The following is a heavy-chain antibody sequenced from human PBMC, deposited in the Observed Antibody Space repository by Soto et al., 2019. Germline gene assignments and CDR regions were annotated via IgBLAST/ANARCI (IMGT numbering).Heavy chain of an antibody. V-gene: IGHV3-23*01. J-gene: IGHJ4*02. CDR1: GFTFSSYA. Sequence: EVQLLESGGGLVQPGGSLRLSCAASGFTFSSYAMSWVRQAPGKGLEWVSAISGSGGSTYYADSVKGRFTISRDNSKNTLDLQSNSLRAEDTAVYYWAKGRGYCSSTSCYVGSDYWGQGTLVTVSS. D-gene: IGHD2-2*01. CDR2: ISGSGGST. CDR3: AKGRGYCSSTSCYVGSDY.